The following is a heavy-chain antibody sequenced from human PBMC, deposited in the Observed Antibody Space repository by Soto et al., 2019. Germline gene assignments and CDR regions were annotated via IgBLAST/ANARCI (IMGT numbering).Heavy chain of an antibody. Sequence: PGGSLRLSCTASGFTFGDYAMSWFRQAPGKGLEWVGFIRSKAYGGTTEYAASVTGRFTISRDDSKSIAYLQMNSLKTEDTAVYYCTREPMRTEDYYYYGMDVLGQGTTVTVSS. V-gene: IGHV3-49*03. CDR3: TREPMRTEDYYYYGMDV. J-gene: IGHJ6*02. CDR1: GFTFGDYA. CDR2: IRSKAYGGTT. D-gene: IGHD3-22*01.